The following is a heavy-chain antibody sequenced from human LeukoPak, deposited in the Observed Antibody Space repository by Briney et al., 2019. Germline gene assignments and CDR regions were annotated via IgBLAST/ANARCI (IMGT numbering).Heavy chain of an antibody. V-gene: IGHV3-21*01. CDR3: AREMAAGTFDY. CDR2: ISSSSNYI. CDR1: GFTFSSYS. Sequence: GGSLRLSCAASGFTFSSYSMNWVRQAPGKGLEWVSSISSSSNYIYYADSVKGRFTNSRDNAENSLYLQMNSLRAEDTAVYFCAREMAAGTFDYWGQGALVTVSS. J-gene: IGHJ4*02. D-gene: IGHD5-24*01.